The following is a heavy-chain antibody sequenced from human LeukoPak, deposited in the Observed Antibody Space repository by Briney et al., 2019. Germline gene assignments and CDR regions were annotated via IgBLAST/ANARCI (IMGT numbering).Heavy chain of an antibody. CDR3: AKGYSSSWSFDY. V-gene: IGHV3-23*01. Sequence: GGSLRLSCAASGFTFSSYAMSWVRQAPGKGLEWVSAISGSGGSTYYADSVKGRFTISRDNSKNTLYLQMNSLRAEDTVVYYCAKGYSSSWSFDYWGQGTLVTVSS. D-gene: IGHD6-13*01. CDR2: ISGSGGST. CDR1: GFTFSSYA. J-gene: IGHJ4*02.